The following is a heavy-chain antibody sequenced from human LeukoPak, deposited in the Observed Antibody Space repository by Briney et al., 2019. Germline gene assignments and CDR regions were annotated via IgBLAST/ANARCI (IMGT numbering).Heavy chain of an antibody. J-gene: IGHJ4*02. Sequence: GVSLRLSCAASGFNVRSSYMSWVRQAPGKGLEGVSVIYSGGSTYYADSVKDRFTISRDNSKNTVYLQMNSLRAEDTAVYYCARGGSASSSWNKFDYWGQGTLVTVSS. V-gene: IGHV3-53*01. D-gene: IGHD6-13*01. CDR2: IYSGGST. CDR1: GFNVRSSY. CDR3: ARGGSASSSWNKFDY.